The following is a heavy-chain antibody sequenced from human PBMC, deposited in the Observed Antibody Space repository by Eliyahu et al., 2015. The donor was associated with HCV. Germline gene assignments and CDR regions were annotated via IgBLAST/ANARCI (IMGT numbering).Heavy chain of an antibody. CDR3: ARDGIWSNGYALGY. D-gene: IGHD2-21*01. CDR2: IYYRRSEWYS. V-gene: IGHV6-1*01. Sequence: QVQLQQSGPGLVSPSQTLSLTCAISGDSVSSNIVAGNWIRQSPSRALEWLGRIYYRRSEWYSDYPLLLSLKSRITITPDTSKNQFSLHLNSVTPEDTAVYYCARDGIWSNGYALGYWGQGTLVTISS. CDR1: GDSVSSNIVA. J-gene: IGHJ4*02.